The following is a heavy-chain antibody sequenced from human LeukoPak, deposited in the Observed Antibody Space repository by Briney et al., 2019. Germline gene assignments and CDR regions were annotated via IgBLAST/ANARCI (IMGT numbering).Heavy chain of an antibody. CDR3: ARQPDKAAGGTFAFDY. J-gene: IGHJ4*02. Sequence: SETLSLTCTVSGDSISTYYWSWIRQPAGKGLEWIGRINTSGSTNYNPSLKSRVTMSVDTSKNQFSLKLSSVTAADTAVYYCARQPDKAAGGTFAFDYWGQGALVTVS. CDR1: GDSISTYY. CDR2: INTSGST. D-gene: IGHD6-13*01. V-gene: IGHV4-4*07.